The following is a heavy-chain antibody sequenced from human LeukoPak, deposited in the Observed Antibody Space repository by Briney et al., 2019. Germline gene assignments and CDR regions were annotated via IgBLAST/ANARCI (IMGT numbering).Heavy chain of an antibody. V-gene: IGHV3-30*02. CDR1: GFTFSSYG. CDR2: IQYDGSNK. D-gene: IGHD5-12*01. J-gene: IGHJ4*02. CDR3: ASGVATILY. Sequence: GGSLRLSCAASGFTFSSYGMHWVRQAPGKGLEWMAFIQYDGSNKYYADSVKGRFTISRDNSKNTLYLQMNSLRAEDTAVYYCASGVATILYWGQGTLVTVSS.